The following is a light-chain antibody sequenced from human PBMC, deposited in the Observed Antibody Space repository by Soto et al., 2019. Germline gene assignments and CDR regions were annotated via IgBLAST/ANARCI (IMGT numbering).Light chain of an antibody. CDR3: YSHVDATTGV. J-gene: IGLJ2*01. CDR1: STDVGANNY. CDR2: DVT. Sequence: QSVLTQPASVSGSPGQSITISCTGTSTDVGANNYVSWYQQHPGRAPKVMIYDVTNRPSGVSSRFSGSTSGNTASLTISGLQAEDEADYYCYSHVDATTGVFGGGTQLTVL. V-gene: IGLV2-14*01.